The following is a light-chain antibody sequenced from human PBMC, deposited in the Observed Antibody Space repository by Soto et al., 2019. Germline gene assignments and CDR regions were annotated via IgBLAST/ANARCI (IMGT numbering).Light chain of an antibody. V-gene: IGLV2-8*01. J-gene: IGLJ1*01. Sequence: LTQPPSASGSPGQSVTISCAGSRSNIGSYDFVAWYQQHPGKAPKLIIYDVSERPSGVPDRFSGSKSGTAASLTVSGLQAEDEADYYCSSYAGRNNYVFGTGIKVTVL. CDR3: SSYAGRNNYV. CDR1: RSNIGSYDF. CDR2: DVS.